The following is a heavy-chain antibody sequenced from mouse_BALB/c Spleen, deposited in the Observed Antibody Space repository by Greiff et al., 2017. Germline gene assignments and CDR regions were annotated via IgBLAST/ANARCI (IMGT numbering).Heavy chain of an antibody. CDR2: IDPANGNT. V-gene: IGHV14-3*02. J-gene: IGHJ4*01. D-gene: IGHD1-1*01. Sequence: EVQLQESGAELVKPGASVKLSCTASGFNIKDTYMHWVKQRPEQGLEWIGRIDPANGNTKYDPKFQGKATITADTSSNTAYLQLSSLTSEDTAVYYCARDGSSFSYAMDYWGQGTSVTVSS. CDR3: ARDGSSFSYAMDY. CDR1: GFNIKDTY.